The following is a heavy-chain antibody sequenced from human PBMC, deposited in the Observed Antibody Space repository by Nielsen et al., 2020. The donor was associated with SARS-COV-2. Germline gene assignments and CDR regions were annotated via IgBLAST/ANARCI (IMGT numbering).Heavy chain of an antibody. D-gene: IGHD5-12*01. CDR2: IYYSGST. J-gene: IGHJ6*02. V-gene: IGHV4-31*03. Sequence: SETLSLTCTVSGGSISSSSYYWSWIRQHPGKGLEWIGYIYYSGSTYYNPSLKSRVTISVDTSKNQFSLKLSSVTAADTAVYYCARLYSGYDYYYGMDVWGQGTTVTVSS. CDR3: ARLYSGYDYYYGMDV. CDR1: GGSISSSSYY.